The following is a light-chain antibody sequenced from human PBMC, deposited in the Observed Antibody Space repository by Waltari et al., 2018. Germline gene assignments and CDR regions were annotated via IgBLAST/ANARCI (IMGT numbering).Light chain of an antibody. CDR3: QHYVRLPAT. V-gene: IGKV3-20*01. CDR2: GAS. Sequence: EIVLTQSPGRLSSSPGERVTLPCRASQSVSRALAWYQQKPGQAPRLLIFGASNRATGIPDRFSGSGSETDFSLTISRLEPEDFAVYYCQHYVRLPATFGRGTKVEIK. CDR1: QSVSRA. J-gene: IGKJ1*01.